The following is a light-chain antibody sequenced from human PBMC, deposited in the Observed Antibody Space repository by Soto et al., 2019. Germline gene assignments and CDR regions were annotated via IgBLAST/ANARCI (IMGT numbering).Light chain of an antibody. CDR2: AAS. CDR3: QQYDNSPDT. Sequence: EVVMTQFPDTVSVSPGDTVTVSCGASQSVRTNLAWYQQKPGQAPRLLIHAASSRASGIPARFSGSGSGTNFTLTISSLQSEDFAIYYCQQYDNSPDTFGQGTKVDTK. V-gene: IGKV3D-15*02. CDR1: QSVRTN. J-gene: IGKJ1*01.